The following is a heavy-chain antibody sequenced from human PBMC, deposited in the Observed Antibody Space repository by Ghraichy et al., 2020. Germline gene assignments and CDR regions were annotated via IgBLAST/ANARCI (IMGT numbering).Heavy chain of an antibody. Sequence: ASVKVSCKASGYTFISSGISWVLQAPVQGLEWMGWITTKSGNTHYAQKFQGRVIMTTETSTNTAYMELRSLRSDDTAVYYCARGINWLDPWGQGTLVTVSS. V-gene: IGHV1-18*01. J-gene: IGHJ5*02. CDR2: ITTKSGNT. CDR3: ARGINWLDP. CDR1: GYTFISSG.